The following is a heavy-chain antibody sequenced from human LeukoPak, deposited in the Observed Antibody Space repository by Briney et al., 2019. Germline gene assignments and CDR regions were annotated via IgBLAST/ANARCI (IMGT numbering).Heavy chain of an antibody. J-gene: IGHJ4*02. V-gene: IGHV5-51*01. Sequence: GESLKISCKGSGYSFATYWIGWVRQMPGKGLECMGIIYPGDSDTRYSPSFQGQVTISADKSFSTAYLQWSSLKASDTAMYYCARHETGPYFDYWGQGTLVTVSS. CDR1: GYSFATYW. CDR2: IYPGDSDT. D-gene: IGHD3-9*01. CDR3: ARHETGPYFDY.